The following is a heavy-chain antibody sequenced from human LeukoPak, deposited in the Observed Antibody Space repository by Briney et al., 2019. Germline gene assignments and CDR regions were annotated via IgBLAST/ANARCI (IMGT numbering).Heavy chain of an antibody. V-gene: IGHV1-69*05. CDR1: GGTVSSYA. CDR3: ARGYCSSTSCYYVY. Sequence: ASVKVSCKASGGTVSSYAISWVRQAPGQGLEWMGGIIPIFGTANYAQKFQGRVTITTDESTSTAYMELSSLRSEDTAVYYCARGYCSSTSCYYVYWGQGTLVTVSS. J-gene: IGHJ4*02. D-gene: IGHD2-2*01. CDR2: IIPIFGTA.